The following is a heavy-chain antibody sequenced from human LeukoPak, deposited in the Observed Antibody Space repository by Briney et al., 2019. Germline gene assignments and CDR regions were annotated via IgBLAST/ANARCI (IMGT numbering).Heavy chain of an antibody. CDR2: ISSSSSYI. J-gene: IGHJ6*02. Sequence: GGSLRLSCAASGFTFSSYSMNWVRQAPGKGLEWVSSISSSSSYIYYADSVKGRFTISRDNAKNSLYLQMNSLRAEDAAVYYCAREVTYYYGMDVWGQGTTVTVSS. CDR3: AREVTYYYGMDV. V-gene: IGHV3-21*04. D-gene: IGHD4-11*01. CDR1: GFTFSSYS.